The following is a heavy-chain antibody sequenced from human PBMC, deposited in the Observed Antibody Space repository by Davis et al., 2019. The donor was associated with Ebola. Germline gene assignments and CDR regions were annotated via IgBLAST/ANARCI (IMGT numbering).Heavy chain of an antibody. V-gene: IGHV3-11*06. CDR3: ARAEGGMDV. CDR2: ISSSSSYT. CDR1: GFTFSDYY. J-gene: IGHJ6*02. Sequence: GESLKISCAASGFTFSDYYMSWIRQAPGKGLEWVSYISSSSSYTNYADSVKGRFTISRDNAKNSLYLQMNSLRAEDTAVYYCARAEGGMDVWGQGTTVTVSS.